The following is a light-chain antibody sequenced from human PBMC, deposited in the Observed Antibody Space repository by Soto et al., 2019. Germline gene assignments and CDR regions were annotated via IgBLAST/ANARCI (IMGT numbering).Light chain of an antibody. CDR3: QQRGNWPLT. CDR1: LSVSSY. Sequence: EIVLTQSPATLSLSPGERATLSCRASLSVSSYFAWYQQKPGQAPRLLIYVASNRATGIPARFSGSGSGTDFTLTISSLEPEDFAVYYCQQRGNWPLTFGQGTKVEIK. J-gene: IGKJ1*01. CDR2: VAS. V-gene: IGKV3-11*01.